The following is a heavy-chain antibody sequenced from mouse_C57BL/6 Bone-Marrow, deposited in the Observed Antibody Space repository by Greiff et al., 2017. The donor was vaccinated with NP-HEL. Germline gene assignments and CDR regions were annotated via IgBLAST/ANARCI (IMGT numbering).Heavy chain of an antibody. D-gene: IGHD1-1*01. J-gene: IGHJ2*01. Sequence: VQLQQSGPELVKPGASVKLSCKASGYTFTSYDINWVKQRPGQGLEWIGWIYPRDGSTKYNEKFKGKATLTVDTSSSTAYMELHSLTSEDSAVYFCARGDYYGSSPYYFDYWGQGTTLTVSS. CDR1: GYTFTSYD. CDR3: ARGDYYGSSPYYFDY. CDR2: IYPRDGST. V-gene: IGHV1-85*01.